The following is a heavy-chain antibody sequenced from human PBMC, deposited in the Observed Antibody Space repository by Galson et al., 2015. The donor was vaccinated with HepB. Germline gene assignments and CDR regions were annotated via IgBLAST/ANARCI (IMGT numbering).Heavy chain of an antibody. Sequence: SLRLSCAASGFTFSSYGMHWVRQAPGKGLEWVAVISYDGSNKYYADSVKGRFTISRDNSKNTLYLQMNSLRAEDTAVYYCAKETTTVTTWNYYYYGMDVWGQGTTVTVSS. CDR2: ISYDGSNK. CDR1: GFTFSSYG. CDR3: AKETTTVTTWNYYYYGMDV. J-gene: IGHJ6*02. D-gene: IGHD4-17*01. V-gene: IGHV3-30*18.